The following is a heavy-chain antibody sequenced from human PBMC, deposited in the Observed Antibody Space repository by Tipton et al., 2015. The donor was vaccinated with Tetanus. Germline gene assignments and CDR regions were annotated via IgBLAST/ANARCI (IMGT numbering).Heavy chain of an antibody. CDR2: IWYDGSNK. J-gene: IGHJ4*02. Sequence: SGFTFSSYGMHWVRQAPGKGLEWVAVIWYDGSNKYYADSVKGRFTISRDNSKNTLYLQMNSLRAEDTAVYYCARDQGFRSSWYYFDYWGQGTLVTVSS. V-gene: IGHV3-33*01. CDR1: GFTFSSYG. CDR3: ARDQGFRSSWYYFDY. D-gene: IGHD6-13*01.